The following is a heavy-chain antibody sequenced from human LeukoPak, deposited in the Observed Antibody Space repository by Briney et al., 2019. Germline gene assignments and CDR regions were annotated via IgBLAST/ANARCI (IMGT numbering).Heavy chain of an antibody. CDR3: ASGEGWLVRY. CDR2: IHYSGST. V-gene: IGHV4-59*01. Sequence: SETLSLTCTVSSGSISGYYWSWIRQPPGKGLEWIGYIHYSGSTNYNPSLKSRVTISVDTSKTQFSLKLNSATAADTAVYYCASGEGWLVRYWGQGTLVTVSS. D-gene: IGHD6-19*01. CDR1: SGSISGYY. J-gene: IGHJ4*02.